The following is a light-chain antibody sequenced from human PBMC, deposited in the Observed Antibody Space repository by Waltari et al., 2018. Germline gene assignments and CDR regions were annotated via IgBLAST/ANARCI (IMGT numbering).Light chain of an antibody. J-gene: IGLJ2*01. V-gene: IGLV3-21*04. CDR3: LVWHSTSDHHGV. CDR1: NIGSKS. Sequence: SYVVTQSPSVSVAPGETARITCGGDNIGSKSVHWYQQRPGQAPVLVISYDSDRPSGIPERFSGSKSGNTATLTISWVEAEDEADYYCLVWHSTSDHHGVFGGGTKLTVL. CDR2: YDS.